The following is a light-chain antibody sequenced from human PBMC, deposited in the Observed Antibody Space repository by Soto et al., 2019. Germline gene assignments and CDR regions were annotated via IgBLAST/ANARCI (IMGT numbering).Light chain of an antibody. CDR3: QKCDYLPI. J-gene: IGKJ3*01. CDR2: DAS. Sequence: DIQMTQSPSSLSASVGDIVTITCQASHDITSYLNWYQHKPGKAPKLLIYDASILEAGVPSRFSGSGSATHFTFTISSLQPEDVATYYCQKCDYLPIFGPGTTVDFK. V-gene: IGKV1-33*01. CDR1: HDITSY.